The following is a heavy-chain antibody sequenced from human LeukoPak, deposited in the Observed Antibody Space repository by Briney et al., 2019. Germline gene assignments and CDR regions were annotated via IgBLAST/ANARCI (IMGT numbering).Heavy chain of an antibody. Sequence: SETLSLTCAVYGGSFSGYYWSWIRQPPGKGLEWIWEINHSGSTNYNPSLKSRVTISVDTSKNQFSLKLSSVTAADTAVYYCARESLWFGEGKYYFDYWGQGTLVTVSS. CDR3: ARESLWFGEGKYYFDY. CDR2: INHSGST. V-gene: IGHV4-34*01. J-gene: IGHJ4*02. D-gene: IGHD3-10*01. CDR1: GGSFSGYY.